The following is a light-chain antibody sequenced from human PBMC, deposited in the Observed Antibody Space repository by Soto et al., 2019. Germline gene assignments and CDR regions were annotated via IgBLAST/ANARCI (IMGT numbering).Light chain of an antibody. CDR2: DVS. CDR3: CAEAGSEV. V-gene: IGLV2-11*01. J-gene: IGLJ1*01. Sequence: QSALTQPRSVSGSPGQSVTISCTGTSSDVGGYNYVSWYQQHPGKAPKLMIYDVSKRPSGVPDRFSGSKSGNTASLTIAGLQAEDEADYDCCAEAGSEVFGTGTKLTVL. CDR1: SSDVGGYNY.